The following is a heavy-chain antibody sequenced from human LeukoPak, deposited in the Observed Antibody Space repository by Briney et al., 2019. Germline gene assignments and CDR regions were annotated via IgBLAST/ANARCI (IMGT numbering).Heavy chain of an antibody. CDR1: GYTFTDYY. CDR2: SNPNGGGT. CDR3: ARGGGTALVGTRFDF. J-gene: IGHJ4*02. V-gene: IGHV1-2*02. Sequence: ASVVVSCKASGYTFTDYYIHWVRQAPGQGLEWMGWSNPNGGGTTYAQKFQARVTMARDTSITTVHMELSSLRSDDTAVYYCARGGGTALVGTRFDFWGRGTLVTVSS. D-gene: IGHD1-14*01.